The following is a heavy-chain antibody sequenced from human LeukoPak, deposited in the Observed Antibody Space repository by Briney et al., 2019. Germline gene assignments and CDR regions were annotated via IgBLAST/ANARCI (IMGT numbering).Heavy chain of an antibody. J-gene: IGHJ4*02. CDR2: ISYDGSNK. CDR3: ARDGDSGYDEFDY. D-gene: IGHD5-12*01. Sequence: GGSLRLSCAASGFTFSSYAMHWVRQAPGKGLEWVAVISYDGSNKYYADSVKGRFTISRDISKNTLYLQMNSLRAEDTAVYYCARDGDSGYDEFDYWGQGTLVTVSS. V-gene: IGHV3-30*04. CDR1: GFTFSSYA.